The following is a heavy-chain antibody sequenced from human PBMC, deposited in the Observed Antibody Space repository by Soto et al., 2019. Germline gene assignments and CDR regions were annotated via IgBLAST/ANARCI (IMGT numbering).Heavy chain of an antibody. V-gene: IGHV4-59*01. J-gene: IGHJ1*01. D-gene: IGHD3-16*01. CDR1: GGSISSYY. CDR2: IYYSGST. CDR3: ARGWGGYFQH. Sequence: QVQLQESGQGLVKPSETLSLTCTVSGGSISSYYWSWIRQPPGKGLEWIGYIYYSGSTNYNPSLKSRVTISVDTSKNQFSLKLSSVTAADTAVYYCARGWGGYFQHWGQGTRVTVSS.